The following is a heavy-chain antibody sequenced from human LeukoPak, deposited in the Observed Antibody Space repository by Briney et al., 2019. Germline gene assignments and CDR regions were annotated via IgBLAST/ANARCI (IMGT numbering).Heavy chain of an antibody. D-gene: IGHD4-23*01. Sequence: SETLSLTCTVSGGSISSSSYYWGWIRQPPGKGLEWIGSIYYSGSTYYNPSLKSRVTISVDTSKNQFSLKLSSVTAADTAVYYCAREGGNSALDYWGQGTLVTVSS. CDR1: GGSISSSSYY. V-gene: IGHV4-39*07. CDR2: IYYSGST. CDR3: AREGGNSALDY. J-gene: IGHJ4*02.